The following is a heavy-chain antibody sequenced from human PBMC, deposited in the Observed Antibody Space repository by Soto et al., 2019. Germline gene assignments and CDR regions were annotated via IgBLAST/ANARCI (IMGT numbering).Heavy chain of an antibody. CDR2: IYYSGST. Sequence: QVQLQESGPGLVKPSQTLSLTCTVSGGSISSGGYYSSWIRQHPGKGLEWIGYIYYSGSTYYNPSLKSRVTISVDTSKNQFSLKLSSVTAADTAVYYCARDWCTNGVCRLDYWGQGTLVTVSS. CDR1: GGSISSGGYY. J-gene: IGHJ4*02. D-gene: IGHD2-8*01. CDR3: ARDWCTNGVCRLDY. V-gene: IGHV4-31*03.